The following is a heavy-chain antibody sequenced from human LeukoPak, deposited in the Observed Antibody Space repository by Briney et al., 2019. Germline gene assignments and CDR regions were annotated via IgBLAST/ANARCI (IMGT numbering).Heavy chain of an antibody. D-gene: IGHD7-27*01. J-gene: IGHJ4*02. Sequence: SGGSLRLSFASSGFTVSSNYMRWVRQAPGKGLEWVSVIYSGGSTYYADSAKGRFTISRDNSKNTLYLQMNSLRAEDTAVYYCARDPGGNWGYWGQGTLVTVSS. CDR2: IYSGGST. CDR1: GFTVSSNY. V-gene: IGHV3-66*01. CDR3: ARDPGGNWGY.